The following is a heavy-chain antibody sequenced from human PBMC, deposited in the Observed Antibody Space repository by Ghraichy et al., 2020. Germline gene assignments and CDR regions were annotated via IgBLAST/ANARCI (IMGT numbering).Heavy chain of an antibody. CDR2: ISGSSSYT. D-gene: IGHD6-19*01. CDR1: GFSISGYY. J-gene: IGHJ4*02. V-gene: IGHV3-11*06. Sequence: GESLNISCEASGFSISGYYIYWIRQAPGKGLEWVSYISGSSSYTDYADSVKDRFTISRDNGRKSVYLQMNSLRVEDTAVYFCARSGRSPPDFDFWGQGTLVTVSS. CDR3: ARSGRSPPDFDF.